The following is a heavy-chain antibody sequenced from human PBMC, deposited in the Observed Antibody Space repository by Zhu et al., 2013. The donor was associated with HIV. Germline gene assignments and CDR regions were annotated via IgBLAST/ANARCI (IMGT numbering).Heavy chain of an antibody. Sequence: QVQLVQSGAEVKKPGSSVKVSCKASGGTFSSYAISWVRQAPGQGLEWMGGIIPIFGTANYAQKFQGRVTITADKSTSTAYMELSSLRSEDTAVYYCARSPQLETWRYYYYGMDVWGQGTTVTVSS. D-gene: IGHD1-1*01. V-gene: IGHV1-69*06. CDR2: IIPIFGTA. CDR1: GGTFSSYA. CDR3: ARSPQLETWRYYYYGMDV. J-gene: IGHJ6*02.